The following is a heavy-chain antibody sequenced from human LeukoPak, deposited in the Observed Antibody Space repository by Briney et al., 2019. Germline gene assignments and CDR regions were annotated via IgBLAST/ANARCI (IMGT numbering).Heavy chain of an antibody. Sequence: ASVKVSCKASGYTFTDYYMHWVRQAPGQGLEWMGWINPDCGATKYAQKFQGRVTMTTDTTISTAYMELNRLRSDDTAVYYCASALNTPRSSWGQGTLVTVSS. D-gene: IGHD6-13*01. CDR2: INPDCGAT. J-gene: IGHJ4*02. CDR3: ASALNTPRSS. CDR1: GYTFTDYY. V-gene: IGHV1-2*02.